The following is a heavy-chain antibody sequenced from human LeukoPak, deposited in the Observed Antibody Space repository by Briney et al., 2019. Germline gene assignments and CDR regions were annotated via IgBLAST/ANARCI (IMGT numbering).Heavy chain of an antibody. V-gene: IGHV1-24*01. J-gene: IGHJ3*02. Sequence: GASVKVSCKVSGYTLTDLSMHWVRQAPGKGLEWMGGFDPEDGETIYAQKFQGRVTMTEDTSTNTAYMELSSLRSEDTAVYYCATPYGIVGADDAFDIWGQGTMVTVSS. D-gene: IGHD1-26*01. CDR3: ATPYGIVGADDAFDI. CDR2: FDPEDGET. CDR1: GYTLTDLS.